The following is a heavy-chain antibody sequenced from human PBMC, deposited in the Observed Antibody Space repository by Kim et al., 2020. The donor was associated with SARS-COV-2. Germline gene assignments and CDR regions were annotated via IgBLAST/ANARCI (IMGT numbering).Heavy chain of an antibody. V-gene: IGHV4-59*08. J-gene: IGHJ4*02. CDR1: GGSISSYY. D-gene: IGHD5-18*01. CDR2: IYYSGST. Sequence: SETLSLTCTVSGGSISSYYWSWIRQPPGKGLEWIGYIYYSGSTNYNPSLKSRVTISVDTSKNQFSLKLSSVTAADTAVYYCARHHHHDVDTPNFDYWGQGTLVTVSS. CDR3: ARHHHHDVDTPNFDY.